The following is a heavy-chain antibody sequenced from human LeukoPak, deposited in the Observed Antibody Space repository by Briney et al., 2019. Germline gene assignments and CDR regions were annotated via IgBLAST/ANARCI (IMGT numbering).Heavy chain of an antibody. J-gene: IGHJ3*02. D-gene: IGHD6-13*01. CDR1: GYTLTELS. CDR3: ATVPIAAAGSSAFDI. CDR2: FDPEDGET. V-gene: IGHV1-24*01. Sequence: ASVKVSCKVSGYTLTELSMHWVRQAPGKGLEWMGGFDPEDGETIYAQEFQGRVTMTEDTSTDTAYMELSSLRSEDTAVYYCATVPIAAAGSSAFDIWGQGTMVTVSS.